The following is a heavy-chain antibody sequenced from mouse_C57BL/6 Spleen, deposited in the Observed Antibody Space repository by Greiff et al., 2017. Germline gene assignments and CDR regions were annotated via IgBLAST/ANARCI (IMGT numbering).Heavy chain of an antibody. D-gene: IGHD2-1*01. CDR1: GYSFTGYY. CDR2: INPSTGGT. V-gene: IGHV1-42*01. CDR3: ARAGGNYKFDY. Sequence: VQLQQSGPELVKPGASVKISCKASGYSFTGYYMNWVKQSPEKSLEWIGEINPSTGGTTYNQKFKAKATLTVDKSSSTAYMQLKSLTSEDSAVYYCARAGGNYKFDYWGQGTTLTVSS. J-gene: IGHJ2*01.